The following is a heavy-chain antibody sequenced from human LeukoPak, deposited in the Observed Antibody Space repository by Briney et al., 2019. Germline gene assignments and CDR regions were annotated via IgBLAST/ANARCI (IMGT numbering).Heavy chain of an antibody. V-gene: IGHV1-69*13. CDR1: GGTFSSYA. J-gene: IGHJ4*02. CDR2: IIPIFGTA. CDR3: AREMGLGYCSSTSCHTYYFDY. D-gene: IGHD2-2*01. Sequence: EASVKVSCKASGGTFSSYAISWVRQAPGQGLEWMGGIIPIFGTANYAQKFQGRVTITADESTSTAFMELSSLRSEDTAVYYCAREMGLGYCSSTSCHTYYFDYWGQGTLVTVSS.